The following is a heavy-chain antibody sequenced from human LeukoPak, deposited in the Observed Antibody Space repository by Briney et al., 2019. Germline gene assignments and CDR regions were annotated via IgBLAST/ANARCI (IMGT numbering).Heavy chain of an antibody. Sequence: SETLSLTCAVYGGSFSGYYWSWIRQPPGKGLEWIGEINHSGSTNYNPSLKSRVTISVGTSKNQFSLKLSSVTAADTAVYYCARAGLRVTMVRRSYFDYWGQGTLVTVSS. CDR2: INHSGST. J-gene: IGHJ4*02. CDR3: ARAGLRVTMVRRSYFDY. V-gene: IGHV4-34*01. D-gene: IGHD3-10*01. CDR1: GGSFSGYY.